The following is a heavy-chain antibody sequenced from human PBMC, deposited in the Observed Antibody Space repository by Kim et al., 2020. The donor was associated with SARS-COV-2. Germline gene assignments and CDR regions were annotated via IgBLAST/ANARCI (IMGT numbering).Heavy chain of an antibody. D-gene: IGHD3-22*01. CDR2: ISGDGGST. Sequence: GGSLRLSCAASGFIFGDYGMHWVRQAPGKGLEWVALISGDGGSTYYADSVKGRFTISRDNSKNSLSLQMNSLRTEDTALYYCAKDSTMYYQDRSGYFISGAFFDYWGHGALGTVPS. CDR1: GFIFGDYG. V-gene: IGHV3-43*02. CDR3: AKDSTMYYQDRSGYFISGAFFDY. J-gene: IGHJ4*01.